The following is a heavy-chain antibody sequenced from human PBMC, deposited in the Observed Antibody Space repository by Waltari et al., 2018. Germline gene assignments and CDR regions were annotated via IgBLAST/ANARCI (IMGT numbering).Heavy chain of an antibody. V-gene: IGHV2-5*01. Sequence: QITLKESGPTLVKPTQTVTLTCTFSGFSVSTSGVSVGWIRQPPGEALEWRALIYWNDDERYSPSLKSRLTITKDTSKNQVVLTMANMDPVDTATYYCAHRGSTLAFEYWGQGTLVTVSS. CDR2: IYWNDDE. CDR1: GFSVSTSGVS. CDR3: AHRGSTLAFEY. J-gene: IGHJ4*02.